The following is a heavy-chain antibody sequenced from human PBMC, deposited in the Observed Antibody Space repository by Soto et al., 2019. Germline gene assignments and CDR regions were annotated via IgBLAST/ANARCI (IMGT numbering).Heavy chain of an antibody. J-gene: IGHJ6*02. V-gene: IGHV1-46*01. Sequence: ASVKVSCKASGYTFTSYYMHWVRQAPGQGLEWMGIINPSGGSTSYAQKFQGRVTMTRDTSTSTVYMELSSLRSEDTAVYYCARDLGYSGYDEVYYYYYGMDVWGQGTTVTVSS. D-gene: IGHD5-12*01. CDR1: GYTFTSYY. CDR3: ARDLGYSGYDEVYYYYYGMDV. CDR2: INPSGGST.